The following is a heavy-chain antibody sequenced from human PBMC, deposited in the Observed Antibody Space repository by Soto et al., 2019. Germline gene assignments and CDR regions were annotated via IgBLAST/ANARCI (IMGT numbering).Heavy chain of an antibody. J-gene: IGHJ4*02. Sequence: QIQLVQSGPEVTKPGASVKVSCQTSGYTFTTYGITWVRQAPGQGLEWLGWISAYNGDTNYAQNLQDRVTMTTETSPTTAYMELRNLKSDDTAIYYCARGDDYGDYWGQGTLVTVSS. CDR1: GYTFTTYG. V-gene: IGHV1-18*01. CDR2: ISAYNGDT. CDR3: ARGDDYGDY.